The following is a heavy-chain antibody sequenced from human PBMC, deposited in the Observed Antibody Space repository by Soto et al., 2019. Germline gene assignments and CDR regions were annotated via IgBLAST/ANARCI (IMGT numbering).Heavy chain of an antibody. CDR2: ISWNSGSI. CDR1: GFTFDDYA. CDR3: AKGKGFGELLGYYFDY. J-gene: IGHJ4*02. D-gene: IGHD3-10*01. V-gene: IGHV3-9*01. Sequence: EVQLVESGGGLVQPGRSLRLSCAASGFTFDDYAMHWVRQAPGKGLEWVSGISWNSGSIGYADSVQGRFTISRDNAKNSMYLQMNSLRAEDTALYYCAKGKGFGELLGYYFDYWGQGTLVTVSS.